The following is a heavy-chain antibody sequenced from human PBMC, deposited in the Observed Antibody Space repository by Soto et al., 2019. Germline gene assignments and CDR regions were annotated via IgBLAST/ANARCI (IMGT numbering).Heavy chain of an antibody. Sequence: QVQLQESGPGLVKPSGTLSLTCAVSSGSISSPNWWRWVRQPPGKGLEWIGEIYHSGSTRYNPSLQSRVTISVDTSKNQFSLRLTSVAAADTAVYYCARQAPYGSVRIYDYWGQGSLVTVSS. D-gene: IGHD3-10*01. V-gene: IGHV4-4*02. J-gene: IGHJ4*02. CDR3: ARQAPYGSVRIYDY. CDR2: IYHSGST. CDR1: SGSISSPNW.